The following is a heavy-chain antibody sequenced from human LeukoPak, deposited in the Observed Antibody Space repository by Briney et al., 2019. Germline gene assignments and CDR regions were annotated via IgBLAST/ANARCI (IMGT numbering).Heavy chain of an antibody. CDR1: GCTLTELS. CDR3: ATILFTFGGVIAPGNWFDP. CDR2: FDPEDGET. V-gene: IGHV1-24*01. J-gene: IGHJ5*02. Sequence: ASVKVSCKVSGCTLTELSMHWVRQAPGEGLEWMGGFDPEDGETIYAQKFQGRVTMTEDTSTDTAYMELSSLRSEDTAVYYCATILFTFGGVIAPGNWFDPWGQGTLVTVSS. D-gene: IGHD3-16*02.